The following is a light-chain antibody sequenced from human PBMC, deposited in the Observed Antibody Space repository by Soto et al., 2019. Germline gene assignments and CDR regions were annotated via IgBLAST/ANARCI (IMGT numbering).Light chain of an antibody. CDR3: SSYSSTTTLVI. CDR2: EVS. J-gene: IGLJ2*01. CDR1: TSDVSGYDY. V-gene: IGLV2-14*01. Sequence: QSALTQPASVSGSPGQSITISCTGSTSDVSGYDYVSWYQQHPGKAPELIIYEVSNRPSGVSIRFSGSKSGNTASLTISGLQAEDEADYYCSSYSSTTTLVIFGGGTKLTVL.